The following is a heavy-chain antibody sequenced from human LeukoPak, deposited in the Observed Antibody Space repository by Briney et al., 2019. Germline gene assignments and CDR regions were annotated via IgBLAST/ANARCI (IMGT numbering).Heavy chain of an antibody. D-gene: IGHD3-16*02. J-gene: IGHJ4*02. V-gene: IGHV4-39*07. CDR3: AKINDYVWGNYRFVDY. CDR2: IYYSGST. Sequence: SETLSLTCTVSGGSISSSDYYWDWIRQPPGKGLEWIGSIYYSGSTYYNPSLKSRVTISVDTSKNQFSLKLSSVTAADTAVYYCAKINDYVWGNYRFVDYWGQGTLVTVSS. CDR1: GGSISSSDYY.